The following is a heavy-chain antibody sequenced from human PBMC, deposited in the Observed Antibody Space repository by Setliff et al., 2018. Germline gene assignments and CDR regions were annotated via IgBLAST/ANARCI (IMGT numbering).Heavy chain of an antibody. CDR1: GFTFSNHW. V-gene: IGHV3-7*03. CDR2: IKQDGSDK. D-gene: IGHD6-6*01. Sequence: ETLSLSCAASGFTFSNHWMTWVRQAPGKGLEWVANIKQDGSDKYYVDSVKGRFTVSRDNAKNSLYLQMSSLRAEDTAVYYCARWTARAVDYWGQGTLVTVSS. J-gene: IGHJ4*02. CDR3: ARWTARAVDY.